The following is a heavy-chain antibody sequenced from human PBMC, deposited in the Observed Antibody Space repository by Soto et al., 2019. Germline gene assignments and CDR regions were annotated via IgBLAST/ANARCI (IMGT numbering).Heavy chain of an antibody. CDR1: GFTFSSYA. V-gene: IGHV3-23*01. CDR3: AKMSLGDYDSSGYYYGAFDI. Sequence: GGSLRLSCAASGFTFSSYAMSWVRQAPGKGLEWVSAISGSGGSTYYADSVKGRFTISRDNSKNTLYLQMNSLRAEDTAVYCCAKMSLGDYDSSGYYYGAFDIWGQGTMVTVSS. D-gene: IGHD3-22*01. CDR2: ISGSGGST. J-gene: IGHJ3*02.